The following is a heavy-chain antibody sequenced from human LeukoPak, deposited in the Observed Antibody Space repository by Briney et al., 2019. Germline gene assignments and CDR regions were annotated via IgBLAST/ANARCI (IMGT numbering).Heavy chain of an antibody. CDR2: MNPNSGNT. J-gene: IGHJ4*02. Sequence: GASVKVSCTASGYTFTSYDINWVRQATGQGLEWMGWMNPNSGNTGYAQKFQGRVTMTEDTSTDTAYMELSSLRSEDTAVYYCATAGSGRYYFDYWGQGTLVTVSS. CDR3: ATAGSGRYYFDY. CDR1: GYTFTSYD. D-gene: IGHD6-25*01. V-gene: IGHV1-8*01.